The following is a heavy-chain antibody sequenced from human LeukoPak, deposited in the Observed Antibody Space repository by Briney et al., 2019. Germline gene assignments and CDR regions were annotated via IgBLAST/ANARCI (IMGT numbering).Heavy chain of an antibody. J-gene: IGHJ4*02. Sequence: PGGSLRLSCAASGFTFSTNGMSWVRQAPGKGLEWVSATSSSDAGTYYADSVRGRFTISRDNSKNTLYLQMNSLRAEDAAVYYCARAPVTSCRGAYCYPFDYWGQGTLVTVSS. CDR1: GFTFSTNG. D-gene: IGHD2-21*01. V-gene: IGHV3-23*01. CDR2: TSSSDAGT. CDR3: ARAPVTSCRGAYCYPFDY.